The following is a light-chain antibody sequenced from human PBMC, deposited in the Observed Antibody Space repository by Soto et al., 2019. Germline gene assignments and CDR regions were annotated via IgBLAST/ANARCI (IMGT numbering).Light chain of an antibody. CDR1: QGVGNKY. Sequence: EIALTQSPGTLSLSPGERATLSCRASQGVGNKYLAWYQQRPGQAPSLLIYAASSRATGVPDRFSGSGSGTDFTLTISRLEPEDFAVNYCQQYTNAHGITFGQGTRLEIK. CDR2: AAS. J-gene: IGKJ5*01. V-gene: IGKV3-20*01. CDR3: QQYTNAHGIT.